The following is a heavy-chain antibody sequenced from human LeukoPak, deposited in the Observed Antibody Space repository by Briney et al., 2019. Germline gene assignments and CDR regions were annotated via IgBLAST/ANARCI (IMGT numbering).Heavy chain of an antibody. V-gene: IGHV4-34*01. J-gene: IGHJ6*02. D-gene: IGHD2-15*01. CDR3: ARVELLRWGYYYYGMDV. CDR2: INHSGST. Sequence: SETLSLTCAVYGGSFSGYYWSWIRQPPGKGLEWIGEINHSGSTNYNPSLKSRVTISVDTSKNQFSLKLSSVTAADTAVYYCARVELLRWGYYYYGMDVWGQGTLVTVSS. CDR1: GGSFSGYY.